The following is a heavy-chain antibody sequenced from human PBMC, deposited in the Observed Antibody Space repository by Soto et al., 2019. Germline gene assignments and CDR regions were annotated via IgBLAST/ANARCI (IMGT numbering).Heavy chain of an antibody. CDR2: ISYDGSKK. V-gene: IGHV3-30-3*01. CDR1: GFTFSSYA. D-gene: IGHD3-3*01. CDR3: AREHILEWLLSPPKDVYYYYGMDV. Sequence: PGGSLRLSCAASGFTFSSYAMHWVRQAPGKGPEWVAVISYDGSKKYYADSVKGRFTISRDNSKNTLYLQMNSLRAEDTAVYYCAREHILEWLLSPPKDVYYYYGMDVWGQGTTVTVSS. J-gene: IGHJ6*02.